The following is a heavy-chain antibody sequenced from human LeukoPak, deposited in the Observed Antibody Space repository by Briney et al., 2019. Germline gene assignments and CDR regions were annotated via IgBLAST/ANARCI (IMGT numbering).Heavy chain of an antibody. Sequence: SEALSLTCTVSLDSTTSNFWSWVRQPPGKGLEWIGEIHRSGSPNYNPSLQSRVTISIDRSRNQIALELSSVTAADTAVYYCAREILGGFNPGAYWGQGTLVTVS. CDR1: LDSTTSNF. J-gene: IGHJ4*02. D-gene: IGHD1-14*01. CDR2: IHRSGSP. V-gene: IGHV4-4*02. CDR3: AREILGGFNPGAY.